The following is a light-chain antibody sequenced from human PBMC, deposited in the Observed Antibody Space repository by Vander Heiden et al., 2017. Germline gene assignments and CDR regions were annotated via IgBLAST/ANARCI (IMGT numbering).Light chain of an antibody. Sequence: DIQMTQSPSSLSASVGDRVTITCRASQSISNYLNWYQHKPGKAPNLLIYGGSSLQSGVPSTFSGSGSGTDFTLTITSLQPEDFATYYCQQSYNSPYTFGQGTKLEIK. J-gene: IGKJ2*01. CDR3: QQSYNSPYT. CDR2: GGS. V-gene: IGKV1-39*01. CDR1: QSISNY.